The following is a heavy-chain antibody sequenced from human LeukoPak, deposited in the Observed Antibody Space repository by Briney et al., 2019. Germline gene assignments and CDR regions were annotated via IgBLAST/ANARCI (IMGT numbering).Heavy chain of an antibody. J-gene: IGHJ4*02. V-gene: IGHV3-23*01. Sequence: PGGSLRLSCAASGFTFSFYAMSWVRQAPGKGLEWVSGISGSGGSTYYADSVKGRFTISRDNSKNTLYLQMNSLRAEDTATYYCAKGIVAMITHQFDYWGQGSLVTVSS. CDR1: GFTFSFYA. CDR3: AKGIVAMITHQFDY. D-gene: IGHD5-12*01. CDR2: ISGSGGST.